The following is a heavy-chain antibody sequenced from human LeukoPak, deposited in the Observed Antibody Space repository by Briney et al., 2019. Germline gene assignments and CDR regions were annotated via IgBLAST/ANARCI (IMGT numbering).Heavy chain of an antibody. CDR1: GGSISSYY. V-gene: IGHV4-59*08. Sequence: SETLSLTCTVSGGSISSYYWSWIRQPPGKGLEWIGYISYSGGTNYNPSLKSRVTISVDTSKNQFSLKLSSVTAADTAVYYCARHDCSGATCYLPPHYWGQGTLVTVSS. CDR3: ARHDCSGATCYLPPHY. CDR2: ISYSGGT. J-gene: IGHJ4*02. D-gene: IGHD2-15*01.